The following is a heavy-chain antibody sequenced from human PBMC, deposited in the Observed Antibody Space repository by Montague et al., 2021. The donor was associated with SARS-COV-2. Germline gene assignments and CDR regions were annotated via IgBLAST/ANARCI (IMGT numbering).Heavy chain of an antibody. Sequence: SLSLSCAAPGFTFSSYSMNWVRQAPGKGLEWVSSISSSSSYIYYADSVKGRFTISRDNAKNSLYLQMNSLRAEDTAVYYCARDRDSSGWFDYWGQGTLVTVSS. J-gene: IGHJ4*02. CDR2: ISSSSSYI. D-gene: IGHD6-19*01. CDR1: GFTFSSYS. V-gene: IGHV3-21*01. CDR3: ARDRDSSGWFDY.